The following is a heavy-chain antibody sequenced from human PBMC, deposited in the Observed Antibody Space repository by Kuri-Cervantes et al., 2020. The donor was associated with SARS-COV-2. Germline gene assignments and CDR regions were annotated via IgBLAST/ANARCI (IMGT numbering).Heavy chain of an antibody. CDR2: ISSSSSYI. Sequence: GESLKISRAASGFTFSSYSMNWVRQAPGKGLEWVSSISSSSSYIYYADSVKGRFTISRDNAKNSLYLQMNSLRAEDTAVYYCARVGSTMVRGVIMRGADAFDIWGQGTMVTVSS. CDR3: ARVGSTMVRGVIMRGADAFDI. D-gene: IGHD3-10*01. V-gene: IGHV3-21*01. CDR1: GFTFSSYS. J-gene: IGHJ3*02.